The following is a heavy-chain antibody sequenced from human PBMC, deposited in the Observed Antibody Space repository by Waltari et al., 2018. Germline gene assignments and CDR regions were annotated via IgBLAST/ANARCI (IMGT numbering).Heavy chain of an antibody. J-gene: IGHJ4*02. CDR1: GLSVSDDY. CDR2: IYTGGST. CDR3: ARLFGRWLLSGGDDY. Sequence: EVQLLESGGGLIQPGGSLRLSCAASGLSVSDDYMTWVRQPPGKGLEWVSVIYTGGSTYYADSVKGRFTISRDSSKNTLKLQMNSLRAEDTAVYYCARLFGRWLLSGGDDYWGQGTLVTVS. V-gene: IGHV3-53*01. D-gene: IGHD2-15*01.